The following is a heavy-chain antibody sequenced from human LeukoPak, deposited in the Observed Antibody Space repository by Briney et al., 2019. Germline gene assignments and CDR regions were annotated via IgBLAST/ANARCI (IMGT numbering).Heavy chain of an antibody. V-gene: IGHV4-39*01. D-gene: IGHD4-17*01. J-gene: IGHJ4*02. CDR1: GGSISATNYY. CDR2: IYYSGVT. CDR3: ARINGDYFFDH. Sequence: SETLSLTCTVSGGSISATNYYWGWIPQPPGKRLEWIGSIYYSGVTYYNPSLKSRVTISVDTSKNQFSLKLISVTAADTAVYYCARINGDYFFDHWGQGTLVTVSS.